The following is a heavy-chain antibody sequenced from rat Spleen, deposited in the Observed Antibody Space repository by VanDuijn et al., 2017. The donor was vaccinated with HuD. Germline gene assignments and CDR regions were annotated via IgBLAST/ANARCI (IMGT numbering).Heavy chain of an antibody. CDR2: ITTGGGNT. Sequence: EVQLVESGGDLVQPGRSLKLSCAASGFTFSNYGMAWVRQTPTKGLEWVASITTGGGNTYYRDSVKGRFTISRDNAKKTQYLQIDSLRSEDTATYYCARQDYVYYRYWGQGVMVTVSS. V-gene: IGHV5S14*01. D-gene: IGHD1-6*01. J-gene: IGHJ2*01. CDR1: GFTFSNYG. CDR3: ARQDYVYYRY.